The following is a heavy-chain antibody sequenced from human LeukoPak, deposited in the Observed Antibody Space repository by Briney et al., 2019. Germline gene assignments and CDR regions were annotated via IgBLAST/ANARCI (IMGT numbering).Heavy chain of an antibody. V-gene: IGHV1-8*01. CDR3: ARGLGISGSYDELAFDI. J-gene: IGHJ3*02. CDR1: GYTFTSYD. CDR2: MNPNSGNT. D-gene: IGHD1-26*01. Sequence: GASVKVSCKASGYTFTSYDINWVRQATGQGLEWMGWMNPNSGNTGYAQKFQGRVTMTRNTSTSTAYMELSSLRSEDTAVYYCARGLGISGSYDELAFDIWGQGTMVTVSS.